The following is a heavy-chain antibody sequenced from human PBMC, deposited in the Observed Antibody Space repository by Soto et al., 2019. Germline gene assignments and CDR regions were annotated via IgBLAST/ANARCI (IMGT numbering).Heavy chain of an antibody. Sequence: QITLKESGPTLVKPTQTLTLTCTFSGFSLSTSEVGVGWIRQPPGKALEWLALIYWDDDKGYTPSLKSRLTIPKDTSKNQVVLTMTNMDPVDTATYYCAHRFDWYYFNFWGQGTLVTVSS. D-gene: IGHD3-9*01. CDR3: AHRFDWYYFNF. J-gene: IGHJ4*02. V-gene: IGHV2-5*02. CDR1: GFSLSTSEVG. CDR2: IYWDDDK.